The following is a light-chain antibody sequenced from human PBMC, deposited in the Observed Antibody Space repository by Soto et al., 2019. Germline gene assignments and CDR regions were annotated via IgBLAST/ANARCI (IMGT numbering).Light chain of an antibody. CDR3: QQYNCYPLT. CDR2: KAS. Sequence: DIQMTQSPSTLSSSVGDRVTITCRASQSISSWLAWYQQKPGKAPKLLIYKASSLESGVPSRFSGSGSGTEFTLTIRSLQPDDFATYNGQQYNCYPLTFGGGTKVEIK. V-gene: IGKV1-5*03. J-gene: IGKJ4*01. CDR1: QSISSW.